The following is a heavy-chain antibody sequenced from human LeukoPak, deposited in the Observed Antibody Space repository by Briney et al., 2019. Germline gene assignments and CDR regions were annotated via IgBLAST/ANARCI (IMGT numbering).Heavy chain of an antibody. CDR1: GFTFSNFA. J-gene: IGHJ4*02. CDR3: AKSGYSTNWYRYFDY. V-gene: IGHV3-23*01. Sequence: GGSLRLSCEASGFTFSNFAMSWVRQAPGKGLEWVSTISGSGGTTYYADSVKGRFTISRDNSKNTLYLQMNSLRAEDTAVYYCAKSGYSTNWYRYFDYWGQGTLVTVSS. D-gene: IGHD6-13*01. CDR2: ISGSGGTT.